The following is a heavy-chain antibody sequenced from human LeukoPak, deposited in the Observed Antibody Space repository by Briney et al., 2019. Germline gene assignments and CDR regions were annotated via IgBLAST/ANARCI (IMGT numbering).Heavy chain of an antibody. CDR3: ARDGIAAATEY. Sequence: GGSLRLSCATSGFTFSSYGMHWVRQAPGKGLEWVAVIWYDGSNKYYADSVKGRFTISRDNSKNTLYLQMNSLRAEDTAVYYCARDGIAAATEYWGQGTLVTVSS. CDR1: GFTFSSYG. J-gene: IGHJ4*02. CDR2: IWYDGSNK. V-gene: IGHV3-33*01. D-gene: IGHD6-13*01.